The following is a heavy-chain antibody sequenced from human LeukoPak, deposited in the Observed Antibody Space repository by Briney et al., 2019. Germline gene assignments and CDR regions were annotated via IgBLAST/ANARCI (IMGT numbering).Heavy chain of an antibody. J-gene: IGHJ4*02. CDR3: ARDLGVDDSSGYHRRGSFDY. CDR2: IIPILGIA. CDR1: GGTFSSYA. D-gene: IGHD3-22*01. V-gene: IGHV1-69*04. Sequence: ASVKVSFKASGGTFSSYAISWVRQAPGQGLEWMGRIIPILGIANYAQKFQGRVTITADKSTSTAYMELSSLRSEDTAVYYCARDLGVDDSSGYHRRGSFDYWGQGTLVSVSS.